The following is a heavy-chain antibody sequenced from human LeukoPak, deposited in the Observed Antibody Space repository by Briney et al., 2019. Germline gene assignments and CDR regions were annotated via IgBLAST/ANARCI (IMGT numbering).Heavy chain of an antibody. CDR2: ISAYNGNT. V-gene: IGHV1-18*01. J-gene: IGHJ4*02. CDR1: GYTFTSYG. D-gene: IGHD6-13*01. Sequence: GASVKVSCKASGYTFTSYGISWVRQAPGQGLECMGWISAYNGNTNYAQKLQGRVTMTTDTSTSTAYMELRSLRSDDTAVYYCARDRSQQLVLPFDYWGRGTLVTVSS. CDR3: ARDRSQQLVLPFDY.